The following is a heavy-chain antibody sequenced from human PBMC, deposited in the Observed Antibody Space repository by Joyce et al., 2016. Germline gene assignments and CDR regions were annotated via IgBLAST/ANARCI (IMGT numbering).Heavy chain of an antibody. Sequence: QVQLVESGGGVVQPGRSLRLSCAASGLTFSTNAMHWVRQAPGKGLEWVAIMSYDGSNKYYPDSVKGRFTISRDNSKNTLYLQMNSLRAEDTAVYYCARDRDHTLDYWGQGTLVTVSS. CDR1: GLTFSTNA. CDR3: ARDRDHTLDY. CDR2: MSYDGSNK. D-gene: IGHD1-14*01. J-gene: IGHJ4*02. V-gene: IGHV3-30-3*01.